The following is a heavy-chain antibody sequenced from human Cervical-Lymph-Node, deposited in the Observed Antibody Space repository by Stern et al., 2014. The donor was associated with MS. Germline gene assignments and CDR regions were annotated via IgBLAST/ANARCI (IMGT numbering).Heavy chain of an antibody. CDR1: GGTFSKFP. Sequence: VQLEESGAEVTKPGSSVKGSCQASGGTFSKFPSSWVRQAPGQGLECMGGIFPVFGTPTYAQEFRGRVTITADVSTSTVYMELSSLRSDDTAVYYCALSSETSDRWYSLGYDLWGQGTLVTVSS. J-gene: IGHJ5*02. D-gene: IGHD6-13*01. V-gene: IGHV1-69*01. CDR3: ALSSETSDRWYSLGYDL. CDR2: IFPVFGTP.